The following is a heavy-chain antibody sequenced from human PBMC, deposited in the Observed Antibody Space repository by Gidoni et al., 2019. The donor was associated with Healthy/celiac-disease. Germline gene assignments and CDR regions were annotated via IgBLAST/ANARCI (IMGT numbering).Heavy chain of an antibody. CDR3: AKGYYYDSSGYHPFRDAFDI. D-gene: IGHD3-22*01. CDR2: ISGSGGST. Sequence: EVQLLESGGGLVQPGGSLRLSCAASGFPFSSYAMSWVRQAPGKGLEWVSAISGSGGSTYYADSVKGRFTISRDNSKNTLYLQMNSLRAEDTAVYYCAKGYYYDSSGYHPFRDAFDIWGQGTMVTVSS. CDR1: GFPFSSYA. V-gene: IGHV3-23*01. J-gene: IGHJ3*02.